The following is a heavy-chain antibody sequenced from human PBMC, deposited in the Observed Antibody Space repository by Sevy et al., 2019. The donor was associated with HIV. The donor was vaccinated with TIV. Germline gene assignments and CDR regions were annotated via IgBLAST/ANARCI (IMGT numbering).Heavy chain of an antibody. CDR3: ATLAGNCNTTRFSSHGYFDN. Sequence: GESLKISCQASGYTFTRYWIGWVRQLPGKGLEWMGIIYPGDSHTLYSPPFQGQVPISADKSITTAYLQWNSLAASDTVMFYCATLAGNCNTTRFSSHGYFDNWGQGTLVTVSS. V-gene: IGHV5-51*01. J-gene: IGHJ4*02. CDR1: GYTFTRYW. D-gene: IGHD2-15*01. CDR2: IYPGDSHT.